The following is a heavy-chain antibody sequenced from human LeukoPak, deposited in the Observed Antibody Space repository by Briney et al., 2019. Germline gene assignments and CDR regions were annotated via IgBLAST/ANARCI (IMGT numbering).Heavy chain of an antibody. CDR2: IYYSGST. V-gene: IGHV4-59*11. CDR1: GGSLSSHY. J-gene: IGHJ6*03. CDR3: ARAPPDIVVVPAAIGRGKTLRYYYYMDV. Sequence: SETLSLTCTVSGGSLSSHYWTWIRQPPGKGLEWIGYIYYSGSTNYNPSLKSRVTISVDTSKNQFSLKLSSVTAADTAVYYCARAPPDIVVVPAAIGRGKTLRYYYYMDVWGKGTTVTVSS. D-gene: IGHD2-2*01.